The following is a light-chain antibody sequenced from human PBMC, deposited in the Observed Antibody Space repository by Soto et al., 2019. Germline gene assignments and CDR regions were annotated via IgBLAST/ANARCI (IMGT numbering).Light chain of an antibody. CDR1: QSVSSD. J-gene: IGKJ1*01. CDR3: LQYDNWPRT. Sequence: EVVMTQSPATLSVSPGETATLSCRASQSVSSDLAWYQQKPGQSPRLLLYSSSTRATGIPARFSGSGFGTDFSLIISSLQSEDFALYFCLQYDNWPRTFGQGTRVEIK. CDR2: SSS. V-gene: IGKV3D-15*01.